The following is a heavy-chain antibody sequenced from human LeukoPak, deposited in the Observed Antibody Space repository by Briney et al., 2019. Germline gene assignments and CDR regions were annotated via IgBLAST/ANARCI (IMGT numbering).Heavy chain of an antibody. CDR1: GYSFTNYG. D-gene: IGHD2-15*01. J-gene: IGHJ5*02. V-gene: IGHV1-2*02. Sequence: ASVKVSCKASGYSFTNYGIIWVRQAPGQGLEWMGWINPNSGSTNYAQKFQGRVTMTRDTSISTAYMELSRLRSDDTAVYYCARAGRISSNWFDPWGQGTLVTVSS. CDR3: ARAGRISSNWFDP. CDR2: INPNSGST.